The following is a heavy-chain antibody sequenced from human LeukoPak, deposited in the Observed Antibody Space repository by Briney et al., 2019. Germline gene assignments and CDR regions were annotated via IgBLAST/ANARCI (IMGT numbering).Heavy chain of an antibody. D-gene: IGHD2-21*02. CDR1: GFTFSDYY. Sequence: GGSLRLSCAASGFTFSDYYMSWIRQAPGKGLEWVSYISSSGSTIYYADSVKGRFTISRDNAKNSLYLQLNSLRAEDTAVYYCARGTLAYCGGDCQGGGDYWGQGTLVTVSS. V-gene: IGHV3-11*04. J-gene: IGHJ4*02. CDR2: ISSSGSTI. CDR3: ARGTLAYCGGDCQGGGDY.